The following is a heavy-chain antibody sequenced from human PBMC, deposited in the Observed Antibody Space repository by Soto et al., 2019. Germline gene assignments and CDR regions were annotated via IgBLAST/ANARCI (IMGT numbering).Heavy chain of an antibody. V-gene: IGHV1-69*13. D-gene: IGHD6-13*01. CDR3: ARATPEIHSYSSSWYTPHPFDY. Sequence: GASVKVSCKASGGTFSSYAISWVRQAPGQGLEWMGGIIPIFGTANYAQKFQGRVTITADESTSTAYMELSSLRSEDTAVYYCARATPEIHSYSSSWYTPHPFDYWGQGTLVTVSS. CDR2: IIPIFGTA. J-gene: IGHJ4*02. CDR1: GGTFSSYA.